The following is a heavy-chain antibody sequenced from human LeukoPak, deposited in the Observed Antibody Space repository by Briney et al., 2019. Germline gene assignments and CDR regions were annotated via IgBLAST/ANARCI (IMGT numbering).Heavy chain of an antibody. CDR1: GYTFTSYG. V-gene: IGHV1-18*01. Sequence: ASVKVSCKASGYTFTSYGISWVRQAPGQGLEWMGWISAYNGNTNYAQKLQGRVTMTTDTSTSTAYMELRSLRSDDTAVYYCAREGRSSWTYYYYYMDVWGKGTTVTISS. CDR2: ISAYNGNT. CDR3: AREGRSSWTYYYYYMDV. D-gene: IGHD6-13*01. J-gene: IGHJ6*03.